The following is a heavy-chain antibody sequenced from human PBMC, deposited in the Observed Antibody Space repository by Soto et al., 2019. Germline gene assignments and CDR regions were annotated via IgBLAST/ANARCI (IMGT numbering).Heavy chain of an antibody. D-gene: IGHD1-20*01. CDR2: INPNSGGT. V-gene: IGHV1-2*02. J-gene: IGHJ4*02. CDR1: GYTFTGYY. Sequence: SVKASCKASGYTFTGYYMHWVRQAPGQGLEWMGWINPNSGGTNYAQKFQGRVTMTRDTSINTAYMELSRLRSDDTAVYYCARAGITGIDIPYWGQGTMVSVSA. CDR3: ARAGITGIDIPY.